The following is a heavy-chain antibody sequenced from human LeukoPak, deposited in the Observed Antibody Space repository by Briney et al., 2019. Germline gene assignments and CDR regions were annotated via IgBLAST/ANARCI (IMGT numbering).Heavy chain of an antibody. J-gene: IGHJ6*02. CDR3: ARDEYDFWSGHYYYYGMDV. CDR1: GYTFTSYD. Sequence: ASVKVSCKASGYTFTSYDINWVRQATGQGLEWMGWMNPNSGNTGYAQKFQGRVTMTRNTSISTAYMELSSLRSEDTAVYCCARDEYDFWSGHYYYYGMDVWGQGTTVTVSS. V-gene: IGHV1-8*01. D-gene: IGHD3-3*01. CDR2: MNPNSGNT.